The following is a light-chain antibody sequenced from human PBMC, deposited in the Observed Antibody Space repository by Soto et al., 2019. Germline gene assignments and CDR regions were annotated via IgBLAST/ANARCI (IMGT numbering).Light chain of an antibody. J-gene: IGKJ1*01. V-gene: IGKV3-15*01. CDR2: GAS. Sequence: EIVMTQSPATLSVSTGERATLSCRASQSVSSDLAWYHQKPGQAPRLLIYGASTRATGIPARFSGSGSGTEFTLTINSLQSEDFAVYYCQQYNNWPRTFGQGTKVEIK. CDR3: QQYNNWPRT. CDR1: QSVSSD.